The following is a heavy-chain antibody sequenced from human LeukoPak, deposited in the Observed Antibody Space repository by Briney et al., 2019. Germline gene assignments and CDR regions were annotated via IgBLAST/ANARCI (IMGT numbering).Heavy chain of an antibody. J-gene: IGHJ4*02. CDR2: IRYNGNNQ. CDR1: GYTFTGYY. D-gene: IGHD6-19*01. Sequence: SCKASGYTFTGYYMHWVRQAPGKGLEWVAFIRYNGNNQYYADSVKGRFTISRDNSKNTLYLQMNSLTAEDTAVYYCARGYGSGLSTEGDFDYWGQGTLVTVSS. V-gene: IGHV3-30*02. CDR3: ARGYGSGLSTEGDFDY.